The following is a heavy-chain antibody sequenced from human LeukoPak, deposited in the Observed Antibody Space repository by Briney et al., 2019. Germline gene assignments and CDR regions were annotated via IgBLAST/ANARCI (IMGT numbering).Heavy chain of an antibody. CDR2: INPAGSQK. D-gene: IGHD1-26*01. CDR1: GLTFSSSW. Sequence: GGSLRLSCAAPGLTFSSSWMNWVRQAPGKGLEWLANINPAGSQKDYADSVKGRFTISRDNAKDSVFLQMNNLRAEDTAVYYCARYSGSFPGWLDPWGPGTLVTVSS. J-gene: IGHJ5*02. CDR3: ARYSGSFPGWLDP. V-gene: IGHV3-7*01.